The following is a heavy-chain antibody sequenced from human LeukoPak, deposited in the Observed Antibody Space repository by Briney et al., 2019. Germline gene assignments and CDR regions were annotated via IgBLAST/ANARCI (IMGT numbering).Heavy chain of an antibody. D-gene: IGHD4-17*01. CDR3: AKDRYGDYVSGGFNWFDP. J-gene: IGHJ5*02. V-gene: IGHV3-23*01. Sequence: GGSLRVSCAASGFTFSSYAMSWVRQAPGQGLEWVSAISGSGGSTYYADSVKGRFTISRDNSKNTLYLQMNSLRAEDTAVYYCAKDRYGDYVSGGFNWFDPWGQGTLVTVSS. CDR1: GFTFSSYA. CDR2: ISGSGGST.